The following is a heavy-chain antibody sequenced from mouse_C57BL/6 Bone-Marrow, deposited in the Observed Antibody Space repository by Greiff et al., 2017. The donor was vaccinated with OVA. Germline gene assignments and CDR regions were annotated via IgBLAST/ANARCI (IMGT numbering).Heavy chain of an antibody. Sequence: VQLQQPGAELVMPGASVKLSRKASGYTFTSYWMHWVKPRPGQGLEWIGEIDPSDSYTNYNQKFKGKSTLTVDKSSSTAYMQLSSLTSEDSAVDYCARDGYGSTFAYWGQGTLVTVSA. J-gene: IGHJ3*01. V-gene: IGHV1-69*01. CDR1: GYTFTSYW. D-gene: IGHD1-1*01. CDR3: ARDGYGSTFAY. CDR2: IDPSDSYT.